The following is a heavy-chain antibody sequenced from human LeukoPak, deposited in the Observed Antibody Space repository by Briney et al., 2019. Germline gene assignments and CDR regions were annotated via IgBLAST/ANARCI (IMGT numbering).Heavy chain of an antibody. Sequence: SETLSLTCSVSGASITSASYFWGWIRQPPGKGLEWIGTIYYSGITYYNPSLKSRVTISVDTSKNQISLKLTSVTAADTAVYYCSRRHTENRLPDYWGQGILVTVSS. D-gene: IGHD1/OR15-1a*01. CDR1: GASITSASYF. CDR2: IYYSGIT. J-gene: IGHJ4*02. V-gene: IGHV4-39*07. CDR3: SRRHTENRLPDY.